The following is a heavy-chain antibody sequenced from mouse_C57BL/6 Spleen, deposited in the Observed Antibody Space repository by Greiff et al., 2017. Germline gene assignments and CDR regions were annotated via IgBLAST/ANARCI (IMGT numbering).Heavy chain of an antibody. CDR3: ARNGTVGYFDV. CDR2: IDPEDGET. CDR1: GFNIKDYY. D-gene: IGHD1-1*01. Sequence: EVQLQQSGAELVKPGASVKLSCTASGFNIKDYYMHWVKQRTEQGLEWIGRIDPEDGETKYAPKFPGKATITAATSSNTAYLQLSSLTSEDTAVYYCARNGTVGYFDVWGTGTTVTVSS. J-gene: IGHJ1*03. V-gene: IGHV14-2*01.